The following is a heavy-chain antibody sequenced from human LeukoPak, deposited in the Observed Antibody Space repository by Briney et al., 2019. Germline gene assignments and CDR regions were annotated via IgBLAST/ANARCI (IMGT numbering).Heavy chain of an antibody. D-gene: IGHD3-16*02. CDR3: ATYDYVWGSYRNTVFDY. J-gene: IGHJ4*02. Sequence: GASVKVSCKVSGYTLTELSMHWVRQAPGKGLEWMGGFDPEDGETIYAQKFQGRVTMTEDPSTDTAYMELSSLRSEDTAVYYCATYDYVWGSYRNTVFDYWGQGTLVTVSS. V-gene: IGHV1-24*01. CDR1: GYTLTELS. CDR2: FDPEDGET.